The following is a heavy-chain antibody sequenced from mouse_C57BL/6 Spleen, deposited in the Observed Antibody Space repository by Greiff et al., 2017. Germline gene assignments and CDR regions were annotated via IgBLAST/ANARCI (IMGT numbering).Heavy chain of an antibody. D-gene: IGHD2-4*01. CDR3: ARHPIYDYVSFYYFDY. CDR2: ISSGGSYT. CDR1: GFTFSSYG. V-gene: IGHV5-6*01. Sequence: EVKVVESGGDLVKPGGSLKLSCAASGFTFSSYGMSWVRQTPDKRLEWVATISSGGSYTYYPDSVKGRFTISRDNAKNTLYLQMSRLKSEDTAMYYCARHPIYDYVSFYYFDYWGQGTTLTVSS. J-gene: IGHJ2*01.